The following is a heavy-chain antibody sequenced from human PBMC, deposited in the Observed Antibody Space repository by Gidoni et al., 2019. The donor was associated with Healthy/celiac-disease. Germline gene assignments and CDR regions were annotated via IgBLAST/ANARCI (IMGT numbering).Heavy chain of an antibody. CDR3: ARDGDIAVVPAAPVFDY. D-gene: IGHD2-2*01. CDR1: GWPFTSYG. J-gene: IGHJ4*02. V-gene: IGHV1-18*01. CDR2: LSAYNGNT. Sequence: QVQLMQSGAEGNKPGASVTGSCQASGWPFTSYGISWVRQPPGQGLDWMGGLSAYNGNTNYAPKLHGTGTMTTDSSTSTAYMELRRLRSDDTAVYYCARDGDIAVVPAAPVFDYWGQGTLVTVSS.